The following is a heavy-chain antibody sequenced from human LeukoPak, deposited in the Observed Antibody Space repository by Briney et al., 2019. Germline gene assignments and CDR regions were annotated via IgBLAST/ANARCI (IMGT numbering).Heavy chain of an antibody. Sequence: QPGGSLRLSCAGSGFTFRSHWMSWVRQAPGKGLEWVANIKEDGSETYYVDSVKGRFAISRDNAKNSLYLQISSLRAEDTALYYCARLYNTGCYGGPDYWGQGTLVAVSS. CDR2: IKEDGSET. CDR1: GFTFRSHW. D-gene: IGHD6-19*01. CDR3: ARLYNTGCYGGPDY. J-gene: IGHJ4*02. V-gene: IGHV3-7*01.